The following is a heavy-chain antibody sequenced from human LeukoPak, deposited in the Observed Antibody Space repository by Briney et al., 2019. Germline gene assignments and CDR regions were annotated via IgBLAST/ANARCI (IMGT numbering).Heavy chain of an antibody. CDR2: IYSGGST. D-gene: IGHD3-16*01. J-gene: IGHJ6*04. CDR3: VGMLREVYYTMAV. V-gene: IGHV3-53*01. CDR1: GFIVSRNY. Sequence: GRSLRLSCAASGFIVSRNYMSWVRQAPGEGLEWVSIIYSGGSTYYTDSVTGRFTISRDNPKSTLYLQRSSLRAQETVRYYCVGMLREVYYTMAVWGKGTTVTVSS.